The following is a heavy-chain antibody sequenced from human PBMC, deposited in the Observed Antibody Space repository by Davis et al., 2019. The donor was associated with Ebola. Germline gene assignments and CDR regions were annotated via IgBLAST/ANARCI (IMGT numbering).Heavy chain of an antibody. CDR2: IYYSGST. Sequence: SETLSLTCTVSGGSISSSSYYWGWIRQPPGKGLEWIGSIYYSGSTNYNPSLKSRVTISVDTSKNQFSLKLSSVTAADTAVYYCARVYYYDSSFDYWGQGTLVTVSS. D-gene: IGHD3-22*01. CDR1: GGSISSSSYY. J-gene: IGHJ4*02. V-gene: IGHV4-39*07. CDR3: ARVYYYDSSFDY.